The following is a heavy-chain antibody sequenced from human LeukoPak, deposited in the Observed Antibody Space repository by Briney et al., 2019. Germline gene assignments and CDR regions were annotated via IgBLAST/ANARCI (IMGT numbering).Heavy chain of an antibody. CDR2: IKQDESEK. CDR1: GFTFSSYW. V-gene: IGHV3-7*01. D-gene: IGHD3-3*01. CDR3: ARAYYDFWSGYYPTPYYYYYMDV. J-gene: IGHJ6*03. Sequence: GGSLRLSCAASGFTFSSYWMSWVRQAPGKGLEWVANIKQDESEKYYVDSVKGRFTISRDNAKNSLYLQMNSLRAEDTAVYYCARAYYDFWSGYYPTPYYYYYMDVWGKGTTVTVSS.